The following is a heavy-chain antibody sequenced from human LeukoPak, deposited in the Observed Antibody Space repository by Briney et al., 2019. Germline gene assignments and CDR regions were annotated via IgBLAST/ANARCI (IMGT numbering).Heavy chain of an antibody. CDR1: GGSFSGYY. D-gene: IGHD3-10*02. CDR2: INHSGST. V-gene: IGHV4-34*01. Sequence: SETLSLTCAVYGGSFSGYYWSWIRQPPGEGLEWIGEINHSGSTNYNPSLKSRVTISVDTSKNQFSLKLSSVTAADTAVYYCARAGSSGLFTYFDYWGQGTLVTVSS. J-gene: IGHJ4*02. CDR3: ARAGSSGLFTYFDY.